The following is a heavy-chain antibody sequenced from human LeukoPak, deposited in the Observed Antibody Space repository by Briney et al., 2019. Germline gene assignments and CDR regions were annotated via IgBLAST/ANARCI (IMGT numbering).Heavy chain of an antibody. Sequence: GESLKISCKGSGYNFIDYWIGWVRQMPGKGLEWTGIIYPGDSDTRYSPSFQGQVTISADKSITTAYLQWSSLKASDTAMYYCARRYGSGRIYFDSWGQGTQVTVSS. V-gene: IGHV5-51*01. D-gene: IGHD3-10*01. J-gene: IGHJ4*02. CDR1: GYNFIDYW. CDR2: IYPGDSDT. CDR3: ARRYGSGRIYFDS.